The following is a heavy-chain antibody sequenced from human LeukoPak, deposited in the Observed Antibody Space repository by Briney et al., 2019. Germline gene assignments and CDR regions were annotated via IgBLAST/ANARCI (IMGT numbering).Heavy chain of an antibody. J-gene: IGHJ4*02. V-gene: IGHV3-11*03. Sequence: GGSLRLSCAASGFTFSDYYMNWIRQAPGKGLEWVSYISSSSSYTNDADSVKGRFTISRDNAKKSPYLQMNSLRAEDTAVYYCARILAVASFHPFDYWGQGTLVTVSS. CDR1: GFTFSDYY. CDR2: ISSSSSYT. D-gene: IGHD6-19*01. CDR3: ARILAVASFHPFDY.